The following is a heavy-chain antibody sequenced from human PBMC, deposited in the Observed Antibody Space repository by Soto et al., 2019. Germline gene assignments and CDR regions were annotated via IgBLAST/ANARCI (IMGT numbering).Heavy chain of an antibody. V-gene: IGHV4-59*08. Sequence: SETLSLTCTVSGGSISSYYWSWIRQPPGKGLEWIGYIYYSGSTNYNPSLKSRVTISVDTSKNQFSLKLSSVTAADTAVYYCARQSDGILTGYYMDVWGKGTTVTVSS. CDR3: ARQSDGILTGYYMDV. J-gene: IGHJ6*04. CDR1: GGSISSYY. D-gene: IGHD3-9*01. CDR2: IYYSGST.